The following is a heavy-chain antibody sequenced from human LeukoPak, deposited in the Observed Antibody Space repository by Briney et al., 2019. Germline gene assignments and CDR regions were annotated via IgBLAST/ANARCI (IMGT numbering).Heavy chain of an antibody. CDR3: ARVRRCSSTSPKWFDP. V-gene: IGHV4-38-2*02. D-gene: IGHD2-2*01. Sequence: SETLSLTCTVSGYSISSGYYWGWIRQPPGKGLEWIGIIYHSGSTYFNPSLKSRVTISVDTSKNQFSLNLSSVTAADTAVYYCARVRRCSSTSPKWFDPWGQGTLVTVSS. J-gene: IGHJ5*02. CDR2: IYHSGST. CDR1: GYSISSGYY.